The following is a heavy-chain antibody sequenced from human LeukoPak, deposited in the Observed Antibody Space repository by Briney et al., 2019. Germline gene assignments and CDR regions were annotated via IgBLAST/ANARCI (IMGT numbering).Heavy chain of an antibody. D-gene: IGHD1-14*01. Sequence: ASVKVSCKVSGYTLTELSMHWVRQAPGKGLEWMGGFDPEDGETIYAQKFQGRVTMTEDTSTDTAYMELSSLRSEDTAVYYCATSTARRAPGPPTDYWGQGTLVTVSS. CDR1: GYTLTELS. J-gene: IGHJ4*02. CDR3: ATSTARRAPGPPTDY. CDR2: FDPEDGET. V-gene: IGHV1-24*01.